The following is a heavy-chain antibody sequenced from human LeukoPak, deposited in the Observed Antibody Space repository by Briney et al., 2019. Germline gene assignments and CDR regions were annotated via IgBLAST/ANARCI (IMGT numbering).Heavy chain of an antibody. CDR2: ITSSSSYI. V-gene: IGHV3-21*01. J-gene: IGHJ3*02. Sequence: PGGSLRLSCAASGFTFSSYTMNWVRQAPGKGLEWVSSITSSSSYIYYADSVKGRFTISRHNAKNSLYLQMDSLRAEDTAVYYCARGRRDGYNLLDAFDIWGQGTVVTVSS. CDR1: GFTFSSYT. CDR3: ARGRRDGYNLLDAFDI. D-gene: IGHD5-24*01.